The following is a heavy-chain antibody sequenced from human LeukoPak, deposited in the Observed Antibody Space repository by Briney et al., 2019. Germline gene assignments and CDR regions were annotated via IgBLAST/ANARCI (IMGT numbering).Heavy chain of an antibody. CDR2: SRSRARGYST. CDR1: GFTVSDHL. Sequence: GGSLRLSCAASGFTVSDHLMDWVRQAPGKGLEWVARSRSRARGYSTEYAASVKGRFTISRGESNNLVYLQMNSLQTEDTAVYFCVSAITGSCFDDWGQGTLVTVSS. V-gene: IGHV3-72*01. J-gene: IGHJ5*02. D-gene: IGHD5-12*01. CDR3: VSAITGSCFDD.